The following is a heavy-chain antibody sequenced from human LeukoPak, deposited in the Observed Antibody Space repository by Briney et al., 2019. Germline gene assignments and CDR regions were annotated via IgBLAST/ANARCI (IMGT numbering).Heavy chain of an antibody. J-gene: IGHJ6*02. CDR2: FDPEDGET. D-gene: IGHD2-15*01. V-gene: IGHV1-24*01. Sequence: GASVKVSCKVSGYTLTELSMHWVRQAPGKGLEWMGGFDPEDGETIYAQKFQGRVTMTEDTSTDTAYMELSSLRSEDTAVYYCARSEGIGSGGSIYYYYGMDVWGQGTTVTVSS. CDR3: ARSEGIGSGGSIYYYYGMDV. CDR1: GYTLTELS.